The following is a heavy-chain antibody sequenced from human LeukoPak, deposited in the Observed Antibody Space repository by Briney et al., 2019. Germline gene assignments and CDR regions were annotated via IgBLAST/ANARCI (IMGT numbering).Heavy chain of an antibody. J-gene: IGHJ4*02. CDR3: AGGSGYFNY. D-gene: IGHD2-15*01. Sequence: GSLRLSCAASGFTFSSYAMSWVRQPPGKGLEWIGEINHSGSTNYNPSLKSRVTISVDTSKNQFSLKLSSVTAADTAVYYCAGGSGYFNYWGQGTLVTVSS. V-gene: IGHV4-34*08. CDR1: GFTFSSYA. CDR2: INHSGST.